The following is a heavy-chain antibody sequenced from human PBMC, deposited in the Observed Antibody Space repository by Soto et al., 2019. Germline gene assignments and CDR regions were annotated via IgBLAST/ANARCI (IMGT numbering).Heavy chain of an antibody. CDR1: GFTFSSYE. Sequence: GGSLRLSCAASGFTFSSYEMNWFRQAPGKGLEWVSYISSSGSTIYYADSVKGRFTISRDNAKNSLYLQMNSLRAEDTAVYYCARVREPNDYWGQGTLVTVSS. CDR3: ARVREPNDY. CDR2: ISSSGSTI. J-gene: IGHJ4*02. V-gene: IGHV3-48*03. D-gene: IGHD1-26*01.